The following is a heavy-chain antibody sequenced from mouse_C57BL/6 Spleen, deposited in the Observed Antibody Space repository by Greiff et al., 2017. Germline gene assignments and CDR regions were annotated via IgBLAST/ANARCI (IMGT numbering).Heavy chain of an antibody. CDR3: ARNYYGSSLYAMDY. CDR1: GYSFTDYN. V-gene: IGHV1-39*01. CDR2: INPNYGTT. D-gene: IGHD1-1*01. J-gene: IGHJ4*01. Sequence: VQLQQSGPELVKPGASVKISCKASGYSFTDYNMNWVKQSNGKSLEWIGVINPNYGTTSYNQKFKGKATLTVDQSSSTAYMQLSSLTSEDSAVYYCARNYYGSSLYAMDYWGQGTSVTVSS.